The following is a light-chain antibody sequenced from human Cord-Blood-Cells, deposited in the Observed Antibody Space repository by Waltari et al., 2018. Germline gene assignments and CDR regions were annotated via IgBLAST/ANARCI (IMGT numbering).Light chain of an antibody. V-gene: IGLV2-14*01. J-gene: IGLJ3*02. CDR3: SSYTSSSTWV. CDR1: SSDVGGYNY. Sequence: QSALTQPASVSGSPGQSITISCTGTSSDVGGYNYVSWYQQHPGKAPKLMIYDVSNRPSGVSNRSSGSKSGNTASLTISGLQAEDEADYYCSSYTSSSTWVVGGGTKLTVL. CDR2: DVS.